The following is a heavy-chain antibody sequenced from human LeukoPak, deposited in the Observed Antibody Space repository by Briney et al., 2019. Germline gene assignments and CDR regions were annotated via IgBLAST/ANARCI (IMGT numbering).Heavy chain of an antibody. CDR3: AKAWSGSHMDV. J-gene: IGHJ6*03. CDR1: GFTFSSYA. Sequence: GGSLRLSCAAAGFTFSSYAMAWVRQAAGGGLEWVSAISGNGGSTYYADSGEGRFTISRDKSKNTLYLQVHSLRTEDPAVNAWAKAWSGSHMDVWGKGTTVTVSS. CDR2: ISGNGGST. D-gene: IGHD3-3*01. V-gene: IGHV3-23*01.